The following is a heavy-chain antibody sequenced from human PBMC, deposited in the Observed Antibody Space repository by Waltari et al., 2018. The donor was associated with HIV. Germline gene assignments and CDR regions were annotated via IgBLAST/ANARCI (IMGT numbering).Heavy chain of an antibody. CDR3: ASGSRRGHSHGIDY. Sequence: QVQLQESGPGLVKPSETLSLTCSVSGYSIESGYYWGWIRQPPGKALEWMGSRLPSGNTYYNPPRNSRPTISLDTSKNQVSLKRSSVTAADTAVYYCASGSRRGHSHGIDYWGQGTLVTVSS. CDR1: GYSIESGYY. CDR2: RLPSGNT. V-gene: IGHV4-38-2*01. J-gene: IGHJ4*02. D-gene: IGHD5-18*01.